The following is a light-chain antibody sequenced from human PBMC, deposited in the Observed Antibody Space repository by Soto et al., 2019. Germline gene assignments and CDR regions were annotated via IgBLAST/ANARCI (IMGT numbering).Light chain of an antibody. J-gene: IGLJ3*02. V-gene: IGLV6-57*04. CDR2: EYN. CDR3: QSYDSSNWV. Sequence: NFMLTQPHSVSESPGKTVTISGTRSSGSIASNYVQWYHQRPGSAPTIVMYEYNQRPSGVPDRFSGSIDRSSNSASLTISGLKTEDEGDFYCQSYDSSNWVFGGGTKLTVL. CDR1: SGSIASNY.